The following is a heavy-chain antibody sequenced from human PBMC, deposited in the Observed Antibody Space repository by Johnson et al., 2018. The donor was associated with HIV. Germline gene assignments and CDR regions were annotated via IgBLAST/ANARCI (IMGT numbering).Heavy chain of an antibody. V-gene: IGHV3-20*04. CDR3: ARDDTWGDAFDI. J-gene: IGHJ3*02. Sequence: VQVVESGGGLVQPGGSLRLSCAASGFTFSSYAMSWVRQAPGKGLEWVSGINWNGGSRGYADSVKGRFTISRDNAKNSLYLQMNSLRAEDTAVYYCARDDTWGDAFDIWGQGTMVTVSS. CDR1: GFTFSSYA. CDR2: INWNGGSR. D-gene: IGHD1-26*01.